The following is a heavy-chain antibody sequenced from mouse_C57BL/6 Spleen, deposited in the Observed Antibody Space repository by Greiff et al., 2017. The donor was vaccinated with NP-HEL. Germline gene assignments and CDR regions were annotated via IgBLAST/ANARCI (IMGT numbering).Heavy chain of an antibody. Sequence: EVKLMESGGDLVKPGGSLKLSCAASGFTFSSYGMSWVRQTPDKRLEWVATISSGGSYTYYPDSVKGRFTISRDNAKNTLYLQMSSLKSEDTAMYYCAREGGSPVFDYWDQGTTLTVSS. V-gene: IGHV5-6*01. D-gene: IGHD6-2*01. CDR1: GFTFSSYG. J-gene: IGHJ2*01. CDR2: ISSGGSYT. CDR3: AREGGSPVFDY.